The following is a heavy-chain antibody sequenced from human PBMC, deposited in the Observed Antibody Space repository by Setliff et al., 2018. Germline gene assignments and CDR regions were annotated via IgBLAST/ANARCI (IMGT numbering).Heavy chain of an antibody. D-gene: IGHD1-1*01. Sequence: PSETLSLTCIVSGGSINSYYWNWIRQPPGKGLEWIGYIYHSGNTYYNPSLSSRLTISVDTSKNQFSLRLTSVTAADTAIYYCARVRNTQNGFFDYWSQGTLVTVSS. CDR3: ARVRNTQNGFFDY. CDR1: GGSINSYY. CDR2: IYHSGNT. V-gene: IGHV4-59*12. J-gene: IGHJ4*02.